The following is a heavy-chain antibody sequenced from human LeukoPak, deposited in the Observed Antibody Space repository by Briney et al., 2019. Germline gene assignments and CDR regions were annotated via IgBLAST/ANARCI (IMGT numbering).Heavy chain of an antibody. CDR3: ARWGYCSGGSCRPLDY. CDR2: IYYSGST. D-gene: IGHD2-15*01. J-gene: IGHJ4*02. V-gene: IGHV4-59*12. Sequence: PSETLSLTCTVSGGSISNYYWSWIRQPPGKGLEWIGYIYYSGSTNYNPSLKSRVTISVDTSKNQFSLKLSSVTAADTAVYYCARWGYCSGGSCRPLDYWGQGTLVTVSS. CDR1: GGSISNYY.